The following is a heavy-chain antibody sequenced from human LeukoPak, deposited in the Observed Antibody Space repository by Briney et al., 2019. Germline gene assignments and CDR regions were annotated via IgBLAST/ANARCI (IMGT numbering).Heavy chain of an antibody. CDR2: IHTSGST. D-gene: IGHD3-16*01. J-gene: IGHJ5*02. V-gene: IGHV4-4*09. CDR1: GDSISSYY. Sequence: SETLSLTCTVSGDSISSYYWSWIRQPPGKELEWIGYIHTSGSTNYNPSLKSRVTISVDTSKNQFSLKLSSVTAADTAVYYCGRRRMLGVSGGCCWFDPWGQGTLVTVSS. CDR3: GRRRMLGVSGGCCWFDP.